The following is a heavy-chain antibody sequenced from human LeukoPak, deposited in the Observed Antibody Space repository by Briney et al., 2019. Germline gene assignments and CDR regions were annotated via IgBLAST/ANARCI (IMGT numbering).Heavy chain of an antibody. CDR3: ATDLADATYGFDI. CDR2: IIPILGTS. D-gene: IGHD6-13*01. V-gene: IGHV1-69*05. J-gene: IGHJ3*02. CDR1: GGTFSNYA. Sequence: SVKVSCKTSGGTFSNYAISWVRQAPGQGLEWVGGIIPILGTSNSAEKFQGRLTVTTDEFTGTAYMELSTLRSEDTAVYYCATDLADATYGFDIWGQGTMVTVSS.